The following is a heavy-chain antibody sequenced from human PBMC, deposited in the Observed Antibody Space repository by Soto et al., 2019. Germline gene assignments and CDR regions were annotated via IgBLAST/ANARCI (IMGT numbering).Heavy chain of an antibody. J-gene: IGHJ3*02. CDR3: AKDGRYSGSPRAFDI. V-gene: IGHV3-23*01. D-gene: IGHD1-26*01. Sequence: PGGSLRLSCAASGFTFSSYAMNWVRQAPGKGLEWVSGISGSGGSTDYADSVKGRFTISRDSSKNTLYLQMNSLRPEDTAVYYCAKDGRYSGSPRAFDIWGQGTMVTVSS. CDR1: GFTFSSYA. CDR2: ISGSGGST.